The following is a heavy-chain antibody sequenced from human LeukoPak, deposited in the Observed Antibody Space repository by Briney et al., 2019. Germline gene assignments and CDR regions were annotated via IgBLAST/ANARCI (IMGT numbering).Heavy chain of an antibody. CDR1: GFTFSSYW. J-gene: IGHJ5*02. CDR3: ARCGSGFDR. Sequence: GGSLRLSCAASGFTFSSYWMHWVRQAPEKGLVWVSHINTDGSNTRYADSVKGRFTISRDNAKNALYLQMNRLRAEDTGVYYCARCGSGFDRWGQVALVTVAS. D-gene: IGHD5-12*01. CDR2: INTDGSNT. V-gene: IGHV3-74*01.